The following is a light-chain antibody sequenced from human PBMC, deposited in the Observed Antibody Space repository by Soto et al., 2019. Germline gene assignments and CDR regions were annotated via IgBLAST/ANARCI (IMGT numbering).Light chain of an antibody. Sequence: EIVMTQSPATLSVSPGERATLSCRASQSISSNLAWYQQKPGQAPRLLIYGASTRATGIPASFSGSGSGTEFTLTISSLQSEDFAVYYCQQYNNWPRTFGRGTKVEFK. V-gene: IGKV3-15*01. CDR1: QSISSN. CDR2: GAS. J-gene: IGKJ1*01. CDR3: QQYNNWPRT.